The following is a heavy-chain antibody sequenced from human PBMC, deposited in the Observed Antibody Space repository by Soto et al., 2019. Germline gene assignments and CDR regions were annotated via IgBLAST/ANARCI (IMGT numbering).Heavy chain of an antibody. D-gene: IGHD3-3*01. CDR3: AKVITIFGVVKMNYYGMDV. J-gene: IGHJ6*02. V-gene: IGHV3-23*04. CDR2: ISGSGGST. CDR1: GFTFSSYA. Sequence: VQLVESGGGVVQSGRSLRLSCAASGFTFSSYAMSWVRQAPGKGLEWVSAISGSGGSTYYADSVKGRFTISGDNSKNTLYLQMNSLRAEDTAVYYCAKVITIFGVVKMNYYGMDVWGQGTTVTVSS.